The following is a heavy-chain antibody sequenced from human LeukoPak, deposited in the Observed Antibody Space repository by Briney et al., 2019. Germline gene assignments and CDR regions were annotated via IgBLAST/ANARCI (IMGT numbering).Heavy chain of an antibody. CDR1: GGSISSSNYY. J-gene: IGHJ4*02. V-gene: IGHV4-39*01. CDR2: IYYSGRT. CDR3: ARHGTEGAVADY. D-gene: IGHD6-19*01. Sequence: SETLSLTCTVSGGSISSSNYYWGWIRQPPGKGLEWIANIYYSGRTYYNPSLKSRVTISVDTSKNHFSLKLSSVTAADMAVYYCARHGTEGAVADYWGQGTLVTVSS.